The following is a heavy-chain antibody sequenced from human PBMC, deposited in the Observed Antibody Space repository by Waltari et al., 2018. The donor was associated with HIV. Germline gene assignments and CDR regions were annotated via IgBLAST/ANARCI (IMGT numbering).Heavy chain of an antibody. CDR3: ARSLACPDCYSEMDS. Sequence: QVQLVQSGAEMKEPGASVKVSCKASGYIFTRYDMNWVRQAPGQGPEVMGWVNPNSGNTGYAQNFQGRVTMTMNTPTSTAYMELSNLKSEDTAVYYCARSLACPDCYSEMDSWGQGTLITVSS. J-gene: IGHJ4*02. CDR1: GYIFTRYD. V-gene: IGHV1-8*01. D-gene: IGHD2-21*02. CDR2: VNPNSGNT.